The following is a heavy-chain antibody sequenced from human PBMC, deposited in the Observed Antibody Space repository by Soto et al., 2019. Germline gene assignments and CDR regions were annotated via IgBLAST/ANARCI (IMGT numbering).Heavy chain of an antibody. CDR3: ARGCRSRQIVVVAAAPDSMDV. J-gene: IGHJ6*02. CDR2: ILHDGSNK. CDR1: GFIFSNYA. D-gene: IGHD2-15*01. V-gene: IGHV3-33*01. Sequence: GGSLRLSCAASGFIFSNYAMYWVRQAPDKGLEEVALILHDGSNKYYGDSVTGRFTVSRDNSKFTLYLQMNSLRAEYTAVYYCARGCRSRQIVVVAAAPDSMDVWGQGTTVTVSS.